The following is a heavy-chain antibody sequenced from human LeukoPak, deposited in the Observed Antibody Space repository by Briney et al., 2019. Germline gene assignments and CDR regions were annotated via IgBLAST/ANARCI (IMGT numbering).Heavy chain of an antibody. CDR1: GGSISSYY. CDR2: IYYSGST. J-gene: IGHJ6*03. CDR3: ARYGGSSPYYYMDV. V-gene: IGHV4-59*01. Sequence: SETLSLTCTVSGGSISSYYWSWVRQPPGKGLEWIGYIYYSGSTNFNPSLKSRVTISVDTSKNQYSLKLSSVTAADTAVYYCARYGGSSPYYYMDVWGKGTTVTVSS. D-gene: IGHD1-26*01.